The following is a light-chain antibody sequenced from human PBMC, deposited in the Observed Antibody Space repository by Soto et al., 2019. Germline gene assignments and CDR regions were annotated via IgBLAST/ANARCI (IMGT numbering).Light chain of an antibody. J-gene: IGLJ2*01. CDR1: NIGS. V-gene: IGLV3-21*02. Sequence: SYELTQPPSVSVAPGQTARISCGGSNIGSVHWYQQKPGQAPVLVVFDDSDRPSGIPERFSGSYSADTATLTITRAEAGDEADYYCQVWNSGSILFGGGTQLTVL. CDR3: QVWNSGSIL. CDR2: DDS.